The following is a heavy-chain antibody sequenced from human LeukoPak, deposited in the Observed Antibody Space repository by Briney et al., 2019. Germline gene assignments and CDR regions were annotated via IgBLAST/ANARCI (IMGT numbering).Heavy chain of an antibody. D-gene: IGHD2-2*01. CDR2: ITRSSSPI. CDR1: GFTFSDYT. J-gene: IGHJ4*02. V-gene: IGHV3-48*01. Sequence: GGSLRLSCAASGFTFSDYTMNWVRQAPGKGLEWLSYITRSSSPIYYADSVKGRFTTSRDNAKNSLYLQMNSLRAEDTAVYYCANHLACGSTSCPPFDYWGQGTLVTVSS. CDR3: ANHLACGSTSCPPFDY.